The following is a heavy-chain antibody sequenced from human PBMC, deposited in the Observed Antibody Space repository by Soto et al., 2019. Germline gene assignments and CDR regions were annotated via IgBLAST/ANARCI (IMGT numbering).Heavy chain of an antibody. CDR3: AREDRGVVVT. CDR1: GGSINTGGYY. D-gene: IGHD3-22*01. J-gene: IGHJ4*02. V-gene: IGHV4-31*03. Sequence: QVQLQESGPGLVKPSQTLSLTCTVSGGSINTGGYYWSWIRQHPGQGLEWVGYIYYSGSTYYNPSLKSRVNVSLDTYKNVYSLKLSSATAADTAVYYCAREDRGVVVTGGQGTLVTVSS. CDR2: IYYSGST.